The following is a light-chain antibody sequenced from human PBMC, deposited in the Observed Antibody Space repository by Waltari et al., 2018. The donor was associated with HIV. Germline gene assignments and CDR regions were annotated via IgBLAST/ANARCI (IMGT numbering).Light chain of an antibody. V-gene: IGLV2-8*01. Sequence: QSALTQPPSASGSPGQSVTISCTGTSSDIANYDYVSWYQQHPGRAPKLIIYEVTKRPSGVPDRFSGSKSGNVASMTVSRLQAEDEADYYCSSYADNYVLFGGGTRLTVL. CDR1: SSDIANYDY. J-gene: IGLJ2*01. CDR3: SSYADNYVL. CDR2: EVT.